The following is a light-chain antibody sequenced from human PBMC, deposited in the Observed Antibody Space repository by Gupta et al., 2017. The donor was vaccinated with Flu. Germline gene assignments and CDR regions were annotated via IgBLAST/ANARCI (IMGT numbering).Light chain of an antibody. CDR2: LGS. J-gene: IGKJ1*01. V-gene: IGKV2-28*01. CDR1: QSLLQNNGYNY. CDR3: RQHVQNFSWT. Sequence: TPGEPASISCKSSQSLLQNNGYNYLNWYLQKPGQSPQLLIYLGSHRASGVPDRFSGSGSGTDFTLKISRGEAEDVGIYYCRQHVQNFSWTFGQGTKVEIK.